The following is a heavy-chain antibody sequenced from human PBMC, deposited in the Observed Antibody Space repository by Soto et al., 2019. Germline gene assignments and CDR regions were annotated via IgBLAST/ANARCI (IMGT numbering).Heavy chain of an antibody. V-gene: IGHV4-39*01. J-gene: IGHJ4*02. CDR3: ARLYYYDGSAYYYEGSSYFDY. Sequence: PSETLSLTSTVYGVTLISSRYYWGWIRQPPGKCLELIGIIYCSGSTYSNPSLKSRVTISVESSKIQFSLNLRSVTAADTAVYYCARLYYYDGSAYYYEGSSYFDYWGQGILVTVS. CDR1: GVTLISSRYY. D-gene: IGHD3-22*01. CDR2: IYCSGST.